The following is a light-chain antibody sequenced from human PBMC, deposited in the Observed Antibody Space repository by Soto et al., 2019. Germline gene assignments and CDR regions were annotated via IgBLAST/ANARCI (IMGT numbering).Light chain of an antibody. V-gene: IGKV3-15*01. CDR1: QSVSSSY. Sequence: EIVLTQSPGTLSLSPGERATLSCRASQSVSSSYLAWYQQKPGQAPRLLIVGSFARATGIPARFSGSGSGSEFTLTISGLQSEDFAVYYCQQYNDRPPITFGQGRRLEIK. CDR3: QQYNDRPPIT. CDR2: GSF. J-gene: IGKJ5*01.